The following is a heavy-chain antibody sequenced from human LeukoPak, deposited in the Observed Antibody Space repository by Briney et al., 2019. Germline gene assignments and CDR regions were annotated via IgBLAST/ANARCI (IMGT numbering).Heavy chain of an antibody. D-gene: IGHD2-15*01. J-gene: IGHJ3*02. CDR1: GDSISSSSYF. Sequence: SETLSLTCTVSGDSISSSSYFWGWIRQPPGTGLEWIGYIYYSGSTYYNPSLKSRVTISVYTSKNQFSLKLSSVTAADTAVYYCARGRDIVVVVAADDAFDIWGQGTMVTVSS. V-gene: IGHV4-31*03. CDR2: IYYSGST. CDR3: ARGRDIVVVVAADDAFDI.